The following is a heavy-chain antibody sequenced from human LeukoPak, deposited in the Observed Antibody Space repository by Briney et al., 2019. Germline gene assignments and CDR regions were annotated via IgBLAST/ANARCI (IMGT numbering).Heavy chain of an antibody. D-gene: IGHD2-21*02. Sequence: AASVKVSCKASGGTFSSYAISWVRQAPGQGLEWMGRIIPILGIANYAQKFQGRVTITADKSTSTAYMELSSLRSEGTAVYYCARDLDCGGDCYSIYWGQGTLVTVSS. CDR1: GGTFSSYA. CDR3: ARDLDCGGDCYSIY. J-gene: IGHJ4*02. CDR2: IIPILGIA. V-gene: IGHV1-69*04.